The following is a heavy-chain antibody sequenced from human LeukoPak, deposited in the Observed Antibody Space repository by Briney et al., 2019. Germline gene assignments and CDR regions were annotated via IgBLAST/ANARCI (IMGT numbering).Heavy chain of an antibody. D-gene: IGHD1-26*01. J-gene: IGHJ3*02. V-gene: IGHV4-59*01. Sequence: SETLSLTCTVSGGSISSYYWSWIRQPPGKGLEWIGHIRDIGDTNYNPSLGGRATLSIDTAKNQFSLRLRSVTAADTAVYYCGRDSLQVGVHWDDTFDMWGQGTRVTVSS. CDR2: IRDIGDT. CDR1: GGSISSYY. CDR3: GRDSLQVGVHWDDTFDM.